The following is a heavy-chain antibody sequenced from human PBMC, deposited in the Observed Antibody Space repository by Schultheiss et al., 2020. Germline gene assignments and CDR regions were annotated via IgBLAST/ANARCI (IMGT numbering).Heavy chain of an antibody. V-gene: IGHV3-66*01. Sequence: GGSLRLSCAASGFTFSSYWMHWVRQAPGKGLVWVSVIYSGGSTYYADSVKGRFTISRDNSKNTLYLQMNSLRAEDTAVYYCAKASALYSSSYFDYWGQGTLVTVSS. CDR3: AKASALYSSSYFDY. D-gene: IGHD6-6*01. J-gene: IGHJ4*02. CDR2: IYSGGST. CDR1: GFTFSSYW.